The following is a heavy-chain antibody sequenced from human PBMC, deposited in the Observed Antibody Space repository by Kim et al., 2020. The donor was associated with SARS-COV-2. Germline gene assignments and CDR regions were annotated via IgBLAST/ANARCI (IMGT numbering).Heavy chain of an antibody. CDR2: ISYDGSNK. CDR1: GFTFSSYG. J-gene: IGHJ6*02. V-gene: IGHV3-30*18. Sequence: GGSLRLSCAASGFTFSSYGMHWVRQAPGKGLEWVAVISYDGSNKYYADSVKGRFTISRDNSKNTLYLQMNSLRAEDTAVYYCAKDQFPSRITMVRGAPYYYYYGMDVWGQGTPVTVSS. CDR3: AKDQFPSRITMVRGAPYYYYYGMDV. D-gene: IGHD3-10*01.